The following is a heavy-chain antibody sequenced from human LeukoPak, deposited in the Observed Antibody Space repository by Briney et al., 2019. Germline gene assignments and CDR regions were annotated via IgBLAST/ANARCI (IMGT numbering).Heavy chain of an antibody. CDR2: ISSSSSTI. Sequence: GGSLRLSCAASGFTFSSYSMNWVRQAPGKGLEWVSYISSSSSTIYYADSVKGRFTISRDNAKNSLYLQMNSLRDEDTAVYYCARIPYGSGSYYNGDYYYYYYGMDVWGQGTTVTVSS. J-gene: IGHJ6*02. CDR3: ARIPYGSGSYYNGDYYYYYYGMDV. CDR1: GFTFSSYS. D-gene: IGHD3-10*01. V-gene: IGHV3-48*02.